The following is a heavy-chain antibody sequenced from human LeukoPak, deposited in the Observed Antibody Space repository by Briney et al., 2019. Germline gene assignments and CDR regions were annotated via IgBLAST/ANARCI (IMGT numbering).Heavy chain of an antibody. CDR2: IYSGGST. CDR1: GFTVSRNY. D-gene: IGHD4/OR15-4a*01. Sequence: GGSLRLSCAASGFTVSRNYMSWVSQAPGKGLEWVSVIYSGGSTYYADSVKGRFTISRDNSKNTLYLQMNSLGAEDTAVYYCASHDFGAFDIWGQGTMVTVSS. J-gene: IGHJ3*02. V-gene: IGHV3-53*01. CDR3: ASHDFGAFDI.